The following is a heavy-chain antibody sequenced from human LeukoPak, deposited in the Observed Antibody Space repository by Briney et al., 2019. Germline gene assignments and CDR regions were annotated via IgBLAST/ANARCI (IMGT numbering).Heavy chain of an antibody. J-gene: IGHJ4*02. CDR1: EFTFSSFS. V-gene: IGHV3-23*01. D-gene: IGHD3-10*01. CDR2: ISGSGHST. Sequence: GGSLRLSCAASEFTFSSFSMTWARQAPGKGLEWVSTISGSGHSTYYADSVKGRFTISRDNSKNTLYLQMNSLRAEDTAVYYCATPRSGNYFDSWGQGTLVTVSS. CDR3: ATPRSGNYFDS.